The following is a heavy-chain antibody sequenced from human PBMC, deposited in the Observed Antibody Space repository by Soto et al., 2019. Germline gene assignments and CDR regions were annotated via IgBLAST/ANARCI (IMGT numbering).Heavy chain of an antibody. D-gene: IGHD1-26*01. CDR3: ARSPGGDYSD. V-gene: IGHV3-74*01. J-gene: IGHJ3*01. CDR2: INTDGSST. Sequence: EVQLVESGGGLVQPGGSLRLSCADSGFSFSSYWMHWVRQGPGKGLVWVSRINTDGSSTNYADSVKGRFTISRGNATNTVYLQMNSLRAEDTAVYYCARSPGGDYSDWGQGTMVTVSS. CDR1: GFSFSSYW.